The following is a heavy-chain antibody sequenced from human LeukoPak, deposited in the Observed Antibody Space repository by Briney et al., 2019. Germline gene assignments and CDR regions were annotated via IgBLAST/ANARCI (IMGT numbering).Heavy chain of an antibody. V-gene: IGHV4-59*01. CDR1: GGSISSYY. CDR3: ARVGGYSGYDIDY. J-gene: IGHJ4*02. CDR2: IYYSGST. D-gene: IGHD5-12*01. Sequence: SETLSLTCTASGGSISSYYWSWIRQPPGKGLEWIGYIYYSGSTNYNPSLKSRVTISVDTSKNQFSLKLSSVTAADTAVYYCARVGGYSGYDIDYWGQGTLVTVSS.